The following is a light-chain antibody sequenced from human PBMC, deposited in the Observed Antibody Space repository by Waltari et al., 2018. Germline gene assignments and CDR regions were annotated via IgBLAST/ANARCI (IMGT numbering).Light chain of an antibody. Sequence: IVLTQSPDTLSLSPGQRATLSCRASQRLSSNHFAWYQQKPGQAPRLLIYDVSSRASGVPDRFSGSGSGTDFTLTNSRLEPEDFALYSCQQYGSSPLITFGQGTRLEMK. CDR2: DVS. CDR3: QQYGSSPLIT. J-gene: IGKJ5*01. CDR1: QRLSSNH. V-gene: IGKV3-20*01.